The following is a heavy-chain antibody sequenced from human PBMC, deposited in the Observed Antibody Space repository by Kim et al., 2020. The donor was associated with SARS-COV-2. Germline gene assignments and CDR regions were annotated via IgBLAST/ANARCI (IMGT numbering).Heavy chain of an antibody. CDR1: GYTFTSYY. D-gene: IGHD3-22*01. V-gene: IGHV1-46*01. Sequence: ASVKVSCKASGYTFTSYYMHWVRQAPGQGLEWMGIINPSGGSTSYAQKFQGRVTMTRDTSTSTVYMELSSLRSEDTAVYYCASLHSESYDSSGYYYMSDYWGQRTLVPVSS. J-gene: IGHJ4*02. CDR2: INPSGGST. CDR3: ASLHSESYDSSGYYYMSDY.